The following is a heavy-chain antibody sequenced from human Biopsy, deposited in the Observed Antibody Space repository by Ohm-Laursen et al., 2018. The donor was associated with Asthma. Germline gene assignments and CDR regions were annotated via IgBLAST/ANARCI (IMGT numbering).Heavy chain of an antibody. CDR3: ARTYYDFLTGQVKDVFGV. CDR1: GYNFISFA. J-gene: IGHJ3*01. V-gene: IGHV1-3*04. Sequence: GPSVKVSCKASGYNFISFAIHWVRQAPGQQLEWMSWVNTGNGDTKYSKKFHCRVNITRDTSSGTAYTELRSLRSEHTATYYCARTYYDFLTGQVKDVFGVWGQGTMVTVSS. D-gene: IGHD3-9*01. CDR2: VNTGNGDT.